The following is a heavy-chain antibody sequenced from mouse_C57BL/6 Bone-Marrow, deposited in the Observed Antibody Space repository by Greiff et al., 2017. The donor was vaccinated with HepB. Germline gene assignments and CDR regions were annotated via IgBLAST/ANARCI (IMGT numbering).Heavy chain of an antibody. CDR2: ISSGGSYT. D-gene: IGHD1-1*01. CDR3: ARHPYYYGSSYVGY. Sequence: EVQRVESGGDLVKPGGSLKLSCAASGFTFSSYGMSWVRQTPDKRLEWVATISSGGSYTYYPDSVKGRFTISRDNAKNTLYLQMSSLKSEDTAMYYCARHPYYYGSSYVGYWGQGTTLTVSS. J-gene: IGHJ2*01. CDR1: GFTFSSYG. V-gene: IGHV5-6*01.